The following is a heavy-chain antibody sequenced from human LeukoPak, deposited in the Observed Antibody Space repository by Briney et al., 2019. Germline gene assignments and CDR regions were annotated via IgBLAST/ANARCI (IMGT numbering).Heavy chain of an antibody. CDR2: ISTAGDP. V-gene: IGHV3-13*05. D-gene: IGHD2-2*01. J-gene: IGHJ3*02. Sequence: GGSLRLSCTASGXTFSSYDMHWVRQDKGKGLEWVSAISTAGDPYYLGSVKGRFTISRENAKNSFYLQMNSLRAGDTAVYYCAGQARPGAAEGAFDIWGQGTMVTVSS. CDR3: AGQARPGAAEGAFDI. CDR1: GXTFSSYD.